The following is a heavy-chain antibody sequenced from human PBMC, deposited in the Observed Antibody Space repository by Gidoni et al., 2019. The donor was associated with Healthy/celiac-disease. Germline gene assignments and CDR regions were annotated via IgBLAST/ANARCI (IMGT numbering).Heavy chain of an antibody. V-gene: IGHV3-53*01. CDR1: GFTVSSKY. Sequence: EVQLVESGGGLIRPGGSLRLSCAASGFTVSSKYMSWVRQAPGKGLEWVSVMYSGGSTYYADSVKGRFTISRDNSKNTLYLQMNSLRAEDTAVYYCASHTYYDFWSGYNWGMDVWGQGTTVTVSS. J-gene: IGHJ6*02. D-gene: IGHD3-3*01. CDR3: ASHTYYDFWSGYNWGMDV. CDR2: MYSGGST.